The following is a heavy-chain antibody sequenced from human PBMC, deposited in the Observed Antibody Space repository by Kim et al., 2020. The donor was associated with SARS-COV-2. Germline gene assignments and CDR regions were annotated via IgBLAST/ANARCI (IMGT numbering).Heavy chain of an antibody. CDR2: ISYDGSNK. CDR1: GFTFSSYG. V-gene: IGHV3-30*18. J-gene: IGHJ4*02. D-gene: IGHD6-13*01. CDR3: AKDLREGIAAAGTPLDY. Sequence: GGSLRLSCAASGFTFSSYGMYWVRQAPGKGLEWVAVISYDGSNKYYADSVKGRFTISRDNSKNTLYLQMNSLRAEDTAVYYCAKDLREGIAAAGTPLDYWGQGTLVTVSS.